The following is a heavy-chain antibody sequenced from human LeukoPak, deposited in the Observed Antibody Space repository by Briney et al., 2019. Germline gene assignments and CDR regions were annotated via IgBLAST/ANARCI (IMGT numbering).Heavy chain of an antibody. J-gene: IGHJ6*02. CDR2: ISSSSDYI. Sequence: PGGSLRLSCAASGFTFSSYSMNWVRQAPGKGLEWVSSISSSSDYIYYADSVKGRFTISRDNAKNSLYLLLNSLRAEDTAVYYCAREVRVYDSSGYYLSYGMAVWGQGTTVTVSS. CDR1: GFTFSSYS. V-gene: IGHV3-21*01. CDR3: AREVRVYDSSGYYLSYGMAV. D-gene: IGHD3-22*01.